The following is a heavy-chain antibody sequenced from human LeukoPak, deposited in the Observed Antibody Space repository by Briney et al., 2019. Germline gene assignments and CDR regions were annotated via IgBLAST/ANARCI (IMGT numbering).Heavy chain of an antibody. Sequence: AGGSLRLSCAASGFTFTTYAMSWVRQARGKGLEWVSAISTSGGSTYYADSVKGRFTISRDNAKNTLWLQMNSLRAEDTAVYYCAKGVTTVRIYYHGMDVWGQGTTVTVPS. CDR3: AKGVTTVRIYYHGMDV. D-gene: IGHD4-17*01. CDR2: ISTSGGST. CDR1: GFTFTTYA. V-gene: IGHV3-23*01. J-gene: IGHJ6*02.